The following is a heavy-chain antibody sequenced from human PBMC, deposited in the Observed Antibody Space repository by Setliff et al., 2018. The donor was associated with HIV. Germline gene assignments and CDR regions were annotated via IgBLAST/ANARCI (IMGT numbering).Heavy chain of an antibody. CDR2: IYHSGRT. D-gene: IGHD3-10*01. V-gene: IGHV4-38-2*02. CDR1: DYSISSGYF. CDR3: ARDSGTTGWCVDV. Sequence: NPSETLSLTCTVSDYSISSGYFWGWIRQPPGKGLEWIGTIYHSGRTDYNPSLETRATISVDTSKNQFSLRLTSVTAADTAVYYCARDSGTTGWCVDVWGQGTTVTVSS. J-gene: IGHJ6*02.